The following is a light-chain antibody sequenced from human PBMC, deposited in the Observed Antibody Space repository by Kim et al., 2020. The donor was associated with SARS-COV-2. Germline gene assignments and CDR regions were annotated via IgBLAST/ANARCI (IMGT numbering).Light chain of an antibody. CDR3: LQHKSYPWT. V-gene: IGKV1-17*03. CDR1: QVIDYY. CDR2: ASS. J-gene: IGKJ1*01. Sequence: ASVGDRVTITWRASQVIDYYLAWFQQQPGDVPKRLIFASSSLQSGVPSRFSGTGSGTEFTLTISSLQPEDFATYYCLQHKSYPWTFGQGTKVEIK.